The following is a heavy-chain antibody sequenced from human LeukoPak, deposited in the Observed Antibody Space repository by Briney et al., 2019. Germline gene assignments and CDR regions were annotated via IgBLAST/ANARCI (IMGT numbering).Heavy chain of an antibody. CDR2: IYYSGST. J-gene: IGHJ6*02. CDR1: GGSFSGYY. V-gene: IGHV4-59*01. CDR3: ARDSPYSSGWSDYYYYGMDV. Sequence: SETLSLTCAVYGGSFSGYYWSWIRQPPGKGLEWIGYIYYSGSTNYNPSLKSRVTISVDTSKNQFSLKLSSVTAADTAVYYCARDSPYSSGWSDYYYYGMDVWGQGTTVTVSS. D-gene: IGHD6-19*01.